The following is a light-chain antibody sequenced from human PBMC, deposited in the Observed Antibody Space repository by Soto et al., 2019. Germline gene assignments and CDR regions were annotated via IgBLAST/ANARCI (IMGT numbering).Light chain of an antibody. Sequence: QSVLTQPPSVSGAPGQRVTISCTGSSSNIGAGYDVHWYRQLPGTPPKLTTYGNSNRPSGVPDRFSGSKSGTSASLAITGLQAEDEADYYCQSSDSSLNVFGTGTKLTVL. CDR1: SSNIGAGYD. CDR3: QSSDSSLNV. V-gene: IGLV1-40*01. J-gene: IGLJ1*01. CDR2: GNS.